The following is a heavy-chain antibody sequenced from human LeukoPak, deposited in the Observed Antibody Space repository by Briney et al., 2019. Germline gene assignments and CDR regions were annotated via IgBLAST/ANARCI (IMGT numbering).Heavy chain of an antibody. Sequence: PRASVKVSCKASGYTFTGYYMHWVRQAPGQGLEWMGWINPNSGGTNYAQKFQGRVTMTRDTSISTAYMELSRLRSDDTAMYYCARGITTLDWFDPWGQGTLVTVSS. D-gene: IGHD3-3*01. V-gene: IGHV1-2*02. CDR1: GYTFTGYY. CDR3: ARGITTLDWFDP. J-gene: IGHJ5*02. CDR2: INPNSGGT.